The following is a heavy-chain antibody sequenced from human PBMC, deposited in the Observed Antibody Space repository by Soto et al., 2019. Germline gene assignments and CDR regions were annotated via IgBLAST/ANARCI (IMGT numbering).Heavy chain of an antibody. J-gene: IGHJ6*02. V-gene: IGHV5-10-1*01. CDR2: IAPSDSYT. CDR3: ARHRPPLGWENSYYYYGMDV. Sequence: PGESLKISCKGSGYSFTSYWISWMRQMPGKDLEWMGTIAPSDSYTNYSPSFQGHATISADKSISTAFLQWSSLKASDTAMYYCARHRPPLGWENSYYYYGMDVWGQGTTVTVS. D-gene: IGHD1-26*01. CDR1: GYSFTSYW.